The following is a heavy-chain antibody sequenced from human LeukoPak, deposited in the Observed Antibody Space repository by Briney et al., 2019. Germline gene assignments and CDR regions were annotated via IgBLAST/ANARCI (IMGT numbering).Heavy chain of an antibody. CDR3: AKEMSSGGLLAYFDY. CDR1: GFSFSTYA. Sequence: GGSLRLSCAASGFSFSTYAMSWVRQAPGKGLEWVSAISGSGSSTYYADSVKGRFTISRDNSKNTLYLQMNSLGAEDTAVYYCAKEMSSGGLLAYFDYWGQGTLVTVSS. CDR2: ISGSGSST. J-gene: IGHJ4*02. V-gene: IGHV3-23*01. D-gene: IGHD2-15*01.